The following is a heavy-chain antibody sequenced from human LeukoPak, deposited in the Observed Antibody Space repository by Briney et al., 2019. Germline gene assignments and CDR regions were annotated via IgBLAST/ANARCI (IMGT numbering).Heavy chain of an antibody. J-gene: IGHJ4*02. D-gene: IGHD5-18*01. CDR1: GGSISSSSYY. V-gene: IGHV4-39*01. CDR3: ASTVGTAMVNY. Sequence: SETLSLTCTVSGGSISSSSYYWGWIRQPPGKRLEWIGSIYYSGSTYYNPSLKSRVTISVDTSKNQFSLQLSAVTAADTAVYYCASTVGTAMVNYWGQGTLVTVSS. CDR2: IYYSGST.